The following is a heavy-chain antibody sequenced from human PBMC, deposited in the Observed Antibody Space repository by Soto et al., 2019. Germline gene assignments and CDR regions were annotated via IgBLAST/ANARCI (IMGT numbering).Heavy chain of an antibody. CDR1: GFTFSPYA. CDR3: AKDIQTLRNNPYYHSNLAYFYGMDV. Sequence: GGSLRLSCAASGFTFSPYAMHWVRQAPGKGLEWVAVISNDGSNKFYADSVKGRFTISRDNSNNTLYLQMNSLRTEDTAVYYCAKDIQTLRNNPYYHSNLAYFYGMDVWGQGTTVTVSS. V-gene: IGHV3-30*18. CDR2: ISNDGSNK. J-gene: IGHJ6*02. D-gene: IGHD3-22*01.